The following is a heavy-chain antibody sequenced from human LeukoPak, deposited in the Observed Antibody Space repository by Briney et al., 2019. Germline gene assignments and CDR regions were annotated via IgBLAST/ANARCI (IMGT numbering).Heavy chain of an antibody. Sequence: PSETLSLTCTVSGGSINNYYWSWIWQPAGKGLEWIGRIYTRGSTNYNPSLKSRVTMSVDTSKNQFSLKLTSVTAADTAVYYCARGGWFGGLNRVDAFDIWGQGTMVTVSS. CDR1: GGSINNYY. CDR2: IYTRGST. V-gene: IGHV4-4*07. D-gene: IGHD3-10*01. J-gene: IGHJ3*02. CDR3: ARGGWFGGLNRVDAFDI.